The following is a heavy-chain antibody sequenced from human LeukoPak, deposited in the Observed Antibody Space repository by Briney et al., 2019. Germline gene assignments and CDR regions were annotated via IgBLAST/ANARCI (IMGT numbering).Heavy chain of an antibody. J-gene: IGHJ4*02. D-gene: IGHD6-13*01. CDR3: ASLYSLAAAGPFDY. CDR1: GDSISSGSYY. Sequence: SETLSLTCTVSGDSISSGSYYWGWIRQPPGKGLEWIGSIYHSGSTYYNPSLKSRVTISVDTSKNQFSLKLSSVTAADTAVYYCASLYSLAAAGPFDYWGQGTLVTVSS. CDR2: IYHSGST. V-gene: IGHV4-39*07.